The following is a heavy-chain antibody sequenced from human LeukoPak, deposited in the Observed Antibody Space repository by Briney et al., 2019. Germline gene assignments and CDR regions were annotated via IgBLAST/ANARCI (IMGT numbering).Heavy chain of an antibody. D-gene: IGHD2-15*01. CDR2: ISEGVGTT. Sequence: GGSLRLSCAASGFTFSNYAMTWVRQAPGKGLEWVSSISEGVGTTYYADSVKGRFTISRDNAKNSLYLQMNSLRAEDTAVYYCAKEFCSGGSCNLDYWGQGTLVTVSS. J-gene: IGHJ4*02. V-gene: IGHV3-23*01. CDR3: AKEFCSGGSCNLDY. CDR1: GFTFSNYA.